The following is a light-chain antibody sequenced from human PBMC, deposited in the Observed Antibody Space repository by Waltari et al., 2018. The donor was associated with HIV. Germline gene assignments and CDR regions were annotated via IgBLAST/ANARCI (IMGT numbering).Light chain of an antibody. CDR3: QVWDRSSDQVI. J-gene: IGLJ2*01. V-gene: IGLV3-21*04. CDR2: FNL. Sequence: YELTQPPSVSVAPGQTAMITCGGTNIESKRGQWYHQKPGQAPVLVIYFNLDRPSGIPERFSGSVSGNTATLTISRVDAGDEADYYCQVWDRSSDQVIFGGGTKLTVL. CDR1: NIESKR.